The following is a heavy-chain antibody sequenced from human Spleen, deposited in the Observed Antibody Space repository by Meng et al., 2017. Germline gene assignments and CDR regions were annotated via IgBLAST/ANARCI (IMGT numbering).Heavy chain of an antibody. CDR3: ARDWSTSSPHY. V-gene: IGHV1-2*06. J-gene: IGHJ4*02. Sequence: ASVKVSCKASGYTFTGSYMHWLRQAPGQGLEWMGRINPNSGGTNYVQKFQGRVTMTRDTSISTAYMELSRLRSDDTAVYYCARDWSTSSPHYWGQGTLVTVSS. CDR2: INPNSGGT. CDR1: GYTFTGSY. D-gene: IGHD2-2*01.